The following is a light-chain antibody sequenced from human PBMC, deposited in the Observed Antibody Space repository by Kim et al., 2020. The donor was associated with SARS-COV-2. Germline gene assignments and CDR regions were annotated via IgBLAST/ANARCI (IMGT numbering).Light chain of an antibody. CDR3: SSYTSSSTRV. CDR2: DVS. CDR1: SSGVGGYNY. J-gene: IGLJ3*02. Sequence: QATTISCTGTSSGVGGYNYVSWYQQQPGKAPKLMIYDVSNRPSGVSNRFSGSKSGNTASLTISGLQAEDEADYYCSSYTSSSTRVFGGGTKLTVL. V-gene: IGLV2-14*03.